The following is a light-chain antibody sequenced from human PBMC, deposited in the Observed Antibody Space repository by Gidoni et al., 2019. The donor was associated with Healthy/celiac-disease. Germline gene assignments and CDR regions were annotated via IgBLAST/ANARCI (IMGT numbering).Light chain of an antibody. Sequence: DIQLTQSPSSLSASGGDSVTITCRASQSISSYLNWYQQKPGKAPKLLIYAASSLQSGVPSRFSGSGSGTDFTLTISSLQPEDFATYYCQQSYSTPPTFGGGTKVEIK. CDR2: AAS. CDR1: QSISSY. V-gene: IGKV1-39*01. CDR3: QQSYSTPPT. J-gene: IGKJ4*01.